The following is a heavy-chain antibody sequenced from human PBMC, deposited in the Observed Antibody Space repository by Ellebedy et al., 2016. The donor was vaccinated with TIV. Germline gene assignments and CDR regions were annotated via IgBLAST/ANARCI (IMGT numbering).Heavy chain of an antibody. Sequence: GESLKISCAASGFTFSDYYMSWIRQAPGKGLEWVSYISSSGTYTNYSDSVKGRFTISRDNAKNSLYLQMNSLKAEDTAVYYCARNGYEYVWGSYHHGYWGQGTLVTVSS. CDR2: ISSSGTYT. CDR3: ARNGYEYVWGSYHHGY. CDR1: GFTFSDYY. V-gene: IGHV3-11*06. J-gene: IGHJ4*02. D-gene: IGHD3-16*02.